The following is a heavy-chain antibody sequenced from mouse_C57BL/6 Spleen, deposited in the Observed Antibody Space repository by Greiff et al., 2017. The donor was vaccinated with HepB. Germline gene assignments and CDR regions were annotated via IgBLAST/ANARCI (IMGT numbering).Heavy chain of an antibody. D-gene: IGHD1-1*01. J-gene: IGHJ3*01. Sequence: EAGGGLVQPKGSLKLSCAASGFSFNTYAMNWVRQALGKGLEWVARIRSKSNNYATYYADSVKDRFTISRDDSESMLYLQMDNLKTEDTAMYYCVRQYYGSSSWLAYWGQGTLVTVSA. V-gene: IGHV10-1*01. CDR3: VRQYYGSSSWLAY. CDR2: IRSKSNNYAT. CDR1: GFSFNTYA.